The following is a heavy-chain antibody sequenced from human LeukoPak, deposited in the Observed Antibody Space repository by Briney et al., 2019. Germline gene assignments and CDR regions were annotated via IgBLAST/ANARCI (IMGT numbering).Heavy chain of an antibody. D-gene: IGHD3-22*01. CDR2: ISAYNGNT. CDR3: ARDGYYCDSSGYSPSFDY. V-gene: IGHV1-18*01. Sequence: ASVKVSCKASGYTFTSYGISWVRQAPGQGLEWMGWISAYNGNTNYAQKLQGRVTMTTDTSTSTAYMELRSLRSDDTAVYYCARDGYYCDSSGYSPSFDYWGQGTLVTVSS. CDR1: GYTFTSYG. J-gene: IGHJ4*02.